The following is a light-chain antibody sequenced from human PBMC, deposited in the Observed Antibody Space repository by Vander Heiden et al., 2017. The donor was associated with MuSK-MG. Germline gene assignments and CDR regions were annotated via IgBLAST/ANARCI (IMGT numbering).Light chain of an antibody. J-gene: IGKJ5*01. CDR2: DAS. V-gene: IGKV1-39*01. Sequence: DIQMTQSPSSLSASVGDRVTITCRASQSISSYLNWYQQKPGKAPKLLIRDASTLQSGVPSKFSGSGSGTDFTLTISSLQPEDFATYYCHQSYGTPITFGQGTRLETK. CDR3: HQSYGTPIT. CDR1: QSISSY.